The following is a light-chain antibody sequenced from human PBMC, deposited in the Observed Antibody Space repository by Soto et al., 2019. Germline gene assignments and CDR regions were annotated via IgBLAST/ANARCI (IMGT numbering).Light chain of an antibody. Sequence: EIVLTQSPGTLSLSPGERGTLFCRTSQIISGSSLAWYQQRPGQAPRLLIYGASSRATGIADRFSGGGSRIDFTLTISRVEPEDFAVYYCQSHGDSLTFGGGTKVDIK. CDR3: QSHGDSLT. CDR1: QIISGSS. V-gene: IGKV3-20*01. J-gene: IGKJ4*01. CDR2: GAS.